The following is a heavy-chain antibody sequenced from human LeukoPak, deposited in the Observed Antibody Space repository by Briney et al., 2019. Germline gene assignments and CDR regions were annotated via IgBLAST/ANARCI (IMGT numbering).Heavy chain of an antibody. V-gene: IGHV1-2*02. Sequence: ASVKVSCKASGYTVTGYHMHWVRQAPGQGLEWMGWINPNSGGTNYAQKFQGRVTMTRDTSITTAYLELSGLTSDDTAMYYCAKVRDRLSSFYPAAWGQGTLVSVSS. CDR3: AKVRDRLSSFYPAA. CDR2: INPNSGGT. CDR1: GYTVTGYH. D-gene: IGHD6-13*01. J-gene: IGHJ4*02.